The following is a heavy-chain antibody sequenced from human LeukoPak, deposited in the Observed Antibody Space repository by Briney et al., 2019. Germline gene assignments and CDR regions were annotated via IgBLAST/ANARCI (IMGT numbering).Heavy chain of an antibody. V-gene: IGHV1-8*02. CDR3: ATSSKDPYVDTAMAFDY. J-gene: IGHJ4*02. D-gene: IGHD5-18*01. CDR1: GYTFTGYG. CDR2: MNPNSGNT. Sequence: HRASVKVSCKASGYTFTGYGINWVRQATGQGLEWMGWMNPNSGNTGYAQKFQGRVTMTRNTSISTAYMELSSLRSEDTAVYYCATSSKDPYVDTAMAFDYWGQGTLVTVSS.